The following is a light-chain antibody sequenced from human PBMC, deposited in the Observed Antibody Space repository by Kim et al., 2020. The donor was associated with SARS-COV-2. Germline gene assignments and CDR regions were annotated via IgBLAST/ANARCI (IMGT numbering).Light chain of an antibody. CDR1: RGVTSNY. CDR2: IAS. CDR3: HQYGSPPST. Sequence: SPGEKATLSCRASRGVTSNYLAWYQQKPGQAPRLLIYIASSMATGIPDRFSGSGSGTEFTLTISRLEPEDFAVYYCHQYGSPPSTFGQGTRLEIK. J-gene: IGKJ5*01. V-gene: IGKV3-20*01.